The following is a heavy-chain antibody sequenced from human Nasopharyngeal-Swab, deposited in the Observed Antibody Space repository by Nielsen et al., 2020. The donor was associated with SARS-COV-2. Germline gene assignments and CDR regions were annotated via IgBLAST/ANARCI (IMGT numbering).Heavy chain of an antibody. CDR2: ISYDGSNK. D-gene: IGHD1-26*01. Sequence: GESLKISCATSGFTFKSFPMHWVRQAPGKGLEWVAVISYDGSNKYYADSVKGRFTISRDNSKNTLYLQMNSLRAEDTAVYYCAKDFSGSYGGMDVWGQGTTVTVSS. J-gene: IGHJ6*02. CDR1: GFTFKSFP. V-gene: IGHV3-30*18. CDR3: AKDFSGSYGGMDV.